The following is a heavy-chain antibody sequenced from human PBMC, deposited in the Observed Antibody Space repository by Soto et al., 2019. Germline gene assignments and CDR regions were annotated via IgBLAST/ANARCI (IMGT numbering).Heavy chain of an antibody. J-gene: IGHJ4*02. CDR1: GYTFTSYC. CDR3: ARDRGIAVAAYFDY. CDR2: ISAYNGNT. Sequence: ASVKVSCKASGYTFTSYCISWVRQAPGQGLEWMGWISAYNGNTNYAQKLQGRVTMTTDTSTSTAYMELRSLRSDDTAVYYCARDRGIAVAAYFDYWGQGTLVTVSS. D-gene: IGHD6-19*01. V-gene: IGHV1-18*01.